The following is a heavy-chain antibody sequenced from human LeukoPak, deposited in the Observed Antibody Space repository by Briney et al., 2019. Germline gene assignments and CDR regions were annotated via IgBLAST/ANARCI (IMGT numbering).Heavy chain of an antibody. CDR3: AKPSLYYYDTSGYYRYWYFDL. J-gene: IGHJ2*01. V-gene: IGHV3-30*02. CDR2: IRYDGSNK. CDR1: GFTFSNYA. D-gene: IGHD3-22*01. Sequence: GGSLRLSRAASGFTFSNYAIHWVRQAPGKGLEGVAFIRYDGSNKYYVDSVKVRFTISRDNSKNTLYLKMNSLGAEDTAVYYCAKPSLYYYDTSGYYRYWYFDLWGRGTLVTVSS.